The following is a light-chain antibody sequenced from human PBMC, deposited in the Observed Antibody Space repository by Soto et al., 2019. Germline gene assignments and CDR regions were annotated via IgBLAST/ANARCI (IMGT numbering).Light chain of an antibody. V-gene: IGLV2-14*01. J-gene: IGLJ2*01. Sequence: QSALTQPASVSGSRGQSITISCTGTSSDVGSYNRVSWYQQHPGKAPKLMIYEVSNRPSGVSNRFSGSKSGNTASLTISGLQAEDEADYYCSSYTSNYTLEVFGGGTKVTVL. CDR2: EVS. CDR3: SSYTSNYTLEV. CDR1: SSDVGSYNR.